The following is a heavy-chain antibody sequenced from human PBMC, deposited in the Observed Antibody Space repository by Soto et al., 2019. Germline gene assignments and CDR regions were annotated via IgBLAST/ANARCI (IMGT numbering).Heavy chain of an antibody. Sequence: PGGSLRLSCAASGFTFSSYGMHWVRQAPGKGLEWVAVISYDGSNKYYADSVKGRFTISRDNSKNTLYLQMNSLRAEDTAVYYCAKESWIQLWPLLDYWGQGTLVTVSS. CDR1: GFTFSSYG. J-gene: IGHJ4*02. V-gene: IGHV3-30*18. CDR2: ISYDGSNK. CDR3: AKESWIQLWPLLDY. D-gene: IGHD5-18*01.